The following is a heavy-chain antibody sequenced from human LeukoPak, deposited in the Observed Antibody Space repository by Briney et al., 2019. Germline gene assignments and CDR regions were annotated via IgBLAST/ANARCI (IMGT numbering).Heavy chain of an antibody. Sequence: SGTLSLTCAVYGGSFSGYYWSWIRQPPGKGLEWIGEINHSGSTNYNPSLKSRVTISVDTSKNQFSLKLSSVTAADTAVYYCARYETLQPSYGMDVWGQGTTVTVSS. CDR2: INHSGST. J-gene: IGHJ6*02. V-gene: IGHV4-34*01. D-gene: IGHD4-11*01. CDR1: GGSFSGYY. CDR3: ARYETLQPSYGMDV.